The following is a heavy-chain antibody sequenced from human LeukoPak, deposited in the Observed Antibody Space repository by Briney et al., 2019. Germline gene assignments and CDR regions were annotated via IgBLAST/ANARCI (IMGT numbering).Heavy chain of an antibody. D-gene: IGHD6-13*01. CDR1: GFIVSSNY. V-gene: IGHV3-53*01. CDR3: ARTYSSSSYSPFDY. CDR2: IYYGGST. Sequence: GGSLRLSCAASGFIVSSNYMNWVRQAPGKGLEWVSVIYYGGSTYYADSVKGRFTISRDNSKNTLYLQMNSLRAEDTAVYYCARTYSSSSYSPFDYWGQGTLVTVSS. J-gene: IGHJ4*02.